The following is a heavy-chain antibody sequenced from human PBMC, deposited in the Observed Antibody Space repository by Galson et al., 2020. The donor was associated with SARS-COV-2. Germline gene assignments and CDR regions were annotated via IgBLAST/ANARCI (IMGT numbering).Heavy chain of an antibody. Sequence: SETLSLTCAVSGTSISSGSYSWNWIRQPPGKGLEWIGYISHSGGTYYNPSLKSRVTISGDRSKNQFLLRLSSVTAADTAVYYCARLHYGEYAPEAFDIWGQGTMVTVSS. CDR2: ISHSGGT. CDR3: ARLHYGEYAPEAFDI. CDR1: GTSISSGSYS. D-gene: IGHD4-17*01. J-gene: IGHJ3*02. V-gene: IGHV4-30-2*01.